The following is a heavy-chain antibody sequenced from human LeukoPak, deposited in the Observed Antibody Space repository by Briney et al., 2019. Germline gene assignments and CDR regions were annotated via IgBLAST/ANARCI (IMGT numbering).Heavy chain of an antibody. V-gene: IGHV1-2*05. J-gene: IGHJ4*02. CDR3: ARAYFTNGVCYIGY. CDR1: GYTFTGYY. CDR2: INPNSGGT. Sequence: ASLKVSCKASGYTFTGYYMHWVRQTPAQGLEWMGRINPNSGGTNYAQKFQGRVTMTSDTSISTAYMELSRLRSDDTVVYYCARAYFTNGVCYIGYWGQGTLVTVSS. D-gene: IGHD2-8*01.